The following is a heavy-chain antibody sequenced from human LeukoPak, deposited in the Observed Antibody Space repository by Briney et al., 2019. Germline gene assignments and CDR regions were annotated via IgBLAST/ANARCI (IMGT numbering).Heavy chain of an antibody. V-gene: IGHV3-21*01. J-gene: IGHJ4*02. D-gene: IGHD6-13*01. CDR2: ISSSSSYI. CDR3: AREPHRIAAAGTFDY. Sequence: GGSLRLSCAASGFTFSSYSMNWVRQAPGKGLEWVSSISSSSSYIYYADSVKGRFTISRDNAKNSLYLQMNSLRAEDTAVYYCAREPHRIAAAGTFDYWGQGTLVTVSS. CDR1: GFTFSSYS.